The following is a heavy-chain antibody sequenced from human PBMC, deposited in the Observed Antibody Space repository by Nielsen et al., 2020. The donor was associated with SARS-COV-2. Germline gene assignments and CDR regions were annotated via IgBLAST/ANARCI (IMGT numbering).Heavy chain of an antibody. Sequence: GESLKISCEASGFTFGSYGMHWVRQAPGKGLEWVAVVSDDGSNKYYADSVKGRFTISRDNSQKMLYLQMNSLRVEDTAVYHCAKGRLEWELLAPFDYWGRGTLVTVSS. V-gene: IGHV3-30*18. CDR1: GFTFGSYG. CDR3: AKGRLEWELLAPFDY. CDR2: VSDDGSNK. J-gene: IGHJ4*02. D-gene: IGHD1-26*01.